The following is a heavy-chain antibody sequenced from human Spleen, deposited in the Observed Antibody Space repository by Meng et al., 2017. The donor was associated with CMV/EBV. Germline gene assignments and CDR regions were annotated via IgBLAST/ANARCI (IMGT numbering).Heavy chain of an antibody. CDR3: ARAHRAYYYDSSVPFDP. V-gene: IGHV1-69*05. CDR2: ISPLFGTT. D-gene: IGHD3-22*01. CDR1: FSNYG. J-gene: IGHJ5*02. Sequence: FSNYGINWVRQAPGQGLEWMGGISPLFGTTNYAQKFQGRVTITTDASTSTAYMEMTSLRSEDTATYYCARAHRAYYYDSSVPFDPWGLGTLVTVSS.